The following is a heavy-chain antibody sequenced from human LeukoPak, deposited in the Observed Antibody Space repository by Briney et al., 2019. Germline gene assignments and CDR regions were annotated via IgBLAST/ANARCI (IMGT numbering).Heavy chain of an antibody. Sequence: SVKVSCKASGGTFSSYAINWVRQAPGQGLEWMGGICPIFGKAKYAQKFQGRVTITTDESTSTAYLELSSLRSEDTAIYYCATTRASGLRLGELSGPFDAFDIWGQGTMVTVSS. CDR3: ATTRASGLRLGELSGPFDAFDI. D-gene: IGHD3-16*02. CDR2: ICPIFGKA. J-gene: IGHJ3*02. CDR1: GGTFSSYA. V-gene: IGHV1-69*05.